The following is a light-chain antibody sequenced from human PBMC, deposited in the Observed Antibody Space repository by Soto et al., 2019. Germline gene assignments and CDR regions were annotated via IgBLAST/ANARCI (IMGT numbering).Light chain of an antibody. CDR2: DVS. J-gene: IGLJ1*01. CDR1: SSDVGGYNY. CDR3: SSYTSSSSYV. Sequence: QSVLTQPASVSGSPGQSITISCTGTSSDVGGYNYVSWYQQHPGKAPKLMIYDVSNRPSGVSNRFSGSKSGNTASLTISGLQAEDEADYYCSSYTSSSSYVFGTGTQLTV. V-gene: IGLV2-14*01.